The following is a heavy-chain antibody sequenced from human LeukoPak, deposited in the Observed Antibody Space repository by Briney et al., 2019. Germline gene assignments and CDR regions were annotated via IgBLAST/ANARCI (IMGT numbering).Heavy chain of an antibody. J-gene: IGHJ2*01. CDR3: ARTPSIVGYTSRELGHWYFDL. V-gene: IGHV3-21*01. Sequence: KTGGSLRLSCAASGFTFSSYSMNWVRQAPGKGLEWPSSISGSSSYIYYADSVKGRFTISRDNARNSLYLQMKSLRAEDTAVYYCARTPSIVGYTSRELGHWYFDLWGRGTPVTVSS. CDR2: ISGSSSYI. CDR1: GFTFSSYS. D-gene: IGHD6-13*01.